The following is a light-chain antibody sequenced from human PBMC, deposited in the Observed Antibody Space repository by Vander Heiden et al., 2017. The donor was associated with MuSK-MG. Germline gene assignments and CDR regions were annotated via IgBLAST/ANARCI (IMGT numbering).Light chain of an antibody. V-gene: IGKV1-39*01. CDR1: QSISSY. J-gene: IGKJ1*01. CDR2: AAS. Sequence: DIQMTQPPSSLSASVGDRVTITCRASQSISSYLNWYQQKPGKAPKLLIYAASSLQSGVPSRFSGSGSGTDFTLTVSSLQPEDFATYYCQQSYSNPRTVGQGTKVEIK. CDR3: QQSYSNPRT.